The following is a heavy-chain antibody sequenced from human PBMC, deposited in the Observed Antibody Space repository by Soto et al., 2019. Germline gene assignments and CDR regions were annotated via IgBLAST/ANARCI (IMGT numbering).Heavy chain of an antibody. CDR2: ISERGDTT. J-gene: IGHJ4*02. D-gene: IGHD1-1*01. CDR3: AKDKPGTTSFDY. V-gene: IGHV3-23*01. Sequence: GGSLRLSCAASGLTISSNAMYWVRQAPGRGLEWVSGISERGDTTHYAESVKGRFTISRDTSKNTLYLHLNTLRADDTALYYCAKDKPGTTSFDYWGQGTLVTAPQ. CDR1: GLTISSNA.